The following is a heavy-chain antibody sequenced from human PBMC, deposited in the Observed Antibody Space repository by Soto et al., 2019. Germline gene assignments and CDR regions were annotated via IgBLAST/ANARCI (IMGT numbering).Heavy chain of an antibody. D-gene: IGHD1-26*01. CDR2: INAGNGNT. V-gene: IGHV1-3*01. CDR1: GYTFTSYA. Sequence: GASVKVSCKASGYTFTSYAMHWVRQAPGQRLEWMGWINAGNGNTKYSQKFQGRVTITRDTSASTAYMELSSLRSEDTAVYYCAREVRELPPYYYYGMDVWGQGTTVTV. CDR3: AREVRELPPYYYYGMDV. J-gene: IGHJ6*02.